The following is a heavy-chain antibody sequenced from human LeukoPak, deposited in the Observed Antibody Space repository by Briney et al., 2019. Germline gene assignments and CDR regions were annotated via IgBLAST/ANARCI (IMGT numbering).Heavy chain of an antibody. J-gene: IGHJ6*02. D-gene: IGHD5-18*01. V-gene: IGHV1-69*13. Sequence: SVKVSCTASGVTFSSYAISWVRQAPGQGLEWMGGIIPIFGTANYAQKFQGRVTITADESTSTAYMELSSLRSEDTAVYYCAREVGGYSYGYYYYYGMDVWGQGTTVTVSS. CDR1: GVTFSSYA. CDR3: AREVGGYSYGYYYYYGMDV. CDR2: IIPIFGTA.